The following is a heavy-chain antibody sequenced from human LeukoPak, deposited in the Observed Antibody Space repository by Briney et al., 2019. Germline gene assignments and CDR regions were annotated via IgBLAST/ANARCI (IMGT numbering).Heavy chain of an antibody. CDR2: INPNSGGT. D-gene: IGHD3-9*01. Sequence: ASVKVSCKASGYTFTTYVMHWVRQAPGQGLEWMGWINPNSGGTNYAQKFQGRVTMTRDTSISTAYMELSRLRSDDTAVYYCARGTLLRYFDWFPMYYFDYWGQGTLVTVSS. J-gene: IGHJ4*02. V-gene: IGHV1-2*02. CDR3: ARGTLLRYFDWFPMYYFDY. CDR1: GYTFTTYV.